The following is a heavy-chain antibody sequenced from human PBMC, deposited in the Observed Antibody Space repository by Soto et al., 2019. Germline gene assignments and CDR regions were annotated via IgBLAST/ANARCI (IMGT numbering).Heavy chain of an antibody. V-gene: IGHV3-23*01. D-gene: IGHD5-12*01. CDR3: ANHSGLVDVLFDD. CDR2: ISGNVVSTT. Sequence: EVQLLESGGGLAQPGGSLRLSCAVSGITFTNYAMGWVRQAPGKGLEWVSGISGNVVSTTHYADSVKGWFTTSSNNAKNLHFLHMNSLTALDTADNYCANHSGLVDVLFDDRGHRTLVIVSS. J-gene: IGHJ4*01. CDR1: GITFTNYA.